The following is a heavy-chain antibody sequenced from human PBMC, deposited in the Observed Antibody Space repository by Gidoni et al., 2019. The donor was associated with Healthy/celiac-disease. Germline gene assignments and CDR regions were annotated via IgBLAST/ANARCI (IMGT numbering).Heavy chain of an antibody. Sequence: QVQLQQWGAGLLKPSETLSLTCAVNGGSFSGYYWSWIRQPPGKGLEWIGEINHSGSTNYNPSLKSRVTISVDTSKNQFSLKLSSVTAADTAVYYCARIAQLRYYGMDVWGQGTTVNVSS. CDR1: GGSFSGYY. J-gene: IGHJ6*02. CDR3: ARIAQLRYYGMDV. D-gene: IGHD2-2*01. V-gene: IGHV4-34*01. CDR2: INHSGST.